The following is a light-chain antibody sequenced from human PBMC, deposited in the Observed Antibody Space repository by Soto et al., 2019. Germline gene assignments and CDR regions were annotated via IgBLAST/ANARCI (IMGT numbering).Light chain of an antibody. CDR3: QQYVTSPYM. CDR1: QSVSSSY. CDR2: GAS. Sequence: EIVLTQSPGTLSLSPGERATLSCRASQSVSSSYLAWYQQRPGQPPRLLMYGASTRATGIPDRFSGSGSGTDFTLTISRLEHEAFAVYFCQQYVTSPYMFGQGTKREIK. V-gene: IGKV3-20*01. J-gene: IGKJ2*01.